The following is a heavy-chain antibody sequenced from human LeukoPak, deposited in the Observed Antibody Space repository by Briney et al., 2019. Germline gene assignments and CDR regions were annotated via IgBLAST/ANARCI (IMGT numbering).Heavy chain of an antibody. J-gene: IGHJ4*02. D-gene: IGHD6-19*01. CDR2: IKQDGSEK. CDR3: ARDGTYSSGWYFPH. Sequence: GGSLRLSCAASGFTFSSYWMSWVRQAPGKGLEWVANIKQDGSEKYYVDSVKGRFTISRDNSKNTLYLQMNSLRAEDTAVYYCARDGTYSSGWYFPHWGQGTLVTVSS. V-gene: IGHV3-7*01. CDR1: GFTFSSYW.